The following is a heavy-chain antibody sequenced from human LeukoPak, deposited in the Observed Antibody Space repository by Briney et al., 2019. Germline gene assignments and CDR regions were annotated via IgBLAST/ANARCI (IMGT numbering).Heavy chain of an antibody. J-gene: IGHJ4*02. CDR1: GYPFDNFG. CDR2: ISAYNGNT. V-gene: IGHV1-18*01. D-gene: IGHD4-17*01. Sequence: ASVKVSCKASGYPFDNFGLTWVRQAPGQGLEWMGWISAYNGNTHYAQKFRGRLTMTTDTSTTTAYLELRSLKSDDTAVYHCARDRLGGDLTGESLYWGQGTLVTVSS. CDR3: ARDRLGGDLTGESLY.